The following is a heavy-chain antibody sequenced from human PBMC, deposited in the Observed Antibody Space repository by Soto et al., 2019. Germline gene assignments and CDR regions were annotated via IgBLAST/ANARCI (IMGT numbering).Heavy chain of an antibody. CDR1: GFTFSNYA. Sequence: GGSLRLSCTVSGFTFSNYAMTWVRQAPGKGLEWVSLMSGNGGRIVYADSVKGRLTISRDNSKKTLYLQMNSLRAEDTAVYYCAKDLDDFWSGYYAXWGQGTMVTVSX. CDR2: MSGNGGRI. V-gene: IGHV3-23*01. J-gene: IGHJ4*02. D-gene: IGHD3-3*01. CDR3: AKDLDDFWSGYYAX.